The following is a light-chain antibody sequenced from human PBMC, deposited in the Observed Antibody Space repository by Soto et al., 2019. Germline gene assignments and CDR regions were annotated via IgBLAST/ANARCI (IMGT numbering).Light chain of an antibody. CDR1: QSVSSY. Sequence: EIVLTQSPATLSLSPGERATLSCRASQSVSSYLDWYQQKPGQAPRLLIYDASNRATGIPARFSGSGSGTYFTLTISSLGPEDFAVYYCQQRSNWPLTFGGGTKVEIK. CDR3: QQRSNWPLT. V-gene: IGKV3-11*01. J-gene: IGKJ4*01. CDR2: DAS.